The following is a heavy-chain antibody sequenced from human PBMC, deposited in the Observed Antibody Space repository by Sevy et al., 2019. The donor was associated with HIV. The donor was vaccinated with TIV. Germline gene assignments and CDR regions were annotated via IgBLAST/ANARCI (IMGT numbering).Heavy chain of an antibody. Sequence: SETLSLTCTVSGGSISGHYWGWIRQSPGKGLEWIAYMYDSGSSNYNTSLRSRVTISVATSKNQISLRLSSVTAADTAGYYCARGGARTYYYTSGCQNYFDSWCPRNLVTLSS. V-gene: IGHV4-59*11. CDR2: MYDSGSS. CDR1: GGSISGHY. CDR3: ARGGARTYYYTSGCQNYFDS. J-gene: IGHJ4*02. D-gene: IGHD3-22*01.